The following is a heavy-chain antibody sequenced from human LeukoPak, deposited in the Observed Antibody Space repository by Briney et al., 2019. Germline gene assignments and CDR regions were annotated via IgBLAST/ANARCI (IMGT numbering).Heavy chain of an antibody. J-gene: IGHJ4*02. V-gene: IGHV3-30*18. CDR1: GFTFSSYG. CDR3: AKDLIAAAGTTSGY. CDR2: ISYDGSNK. Sequence: PGGSLRLSCAASGFTFSSYGMHWVRQAPGKGLEWVAVISYDGSNKYYADSVKGRFTISRDNSKNTLYLQMNSLRAEDTAVYYCAKDLIAAAGTTSGYWGQGTLVTVSS. D-gene: IGHD6-13*01.